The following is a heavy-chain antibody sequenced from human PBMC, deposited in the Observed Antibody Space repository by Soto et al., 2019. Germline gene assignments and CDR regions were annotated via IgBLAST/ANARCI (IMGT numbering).Heavy chain of an antibody. V-gene: IGHV4-34*01. J-gene: IGHJ3*02. Sequence: SETLSLTCAVYGGSFSGYYWSWIRQPPGKGLEWIGEINHSGSTNYNPSLKSRVTISVDTSKNQFSLKLSSVTAADTAVYYCARAPRITIFGVVTGDAFDIWGQGTMVTVSS. CDR2: INHSGST. CDR3: ARAPRITIFGVVTGDAFDI. CDR1: GGSFSGYY. D-gene: IGHD3-3*01.